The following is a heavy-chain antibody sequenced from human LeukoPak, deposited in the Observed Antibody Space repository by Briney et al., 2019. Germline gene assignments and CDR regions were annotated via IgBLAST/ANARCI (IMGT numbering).Heavy chain of an antibody. V-gene: IGHV4-38-2*02. D-gene: IGHD3-16*02. CDR2: IYHSGST. CDR1: GYSISSGYY. J-gene: IGHJ3*02. Sequence: PSGTLCLTCTVSGYSISSGYYWGWIRQPPGKGLEWIGSIYHSGSTYYNPSLKSRVTISVDTSKNQFSLKLSSVTAADTAVYYCARGYYDYVWGSYRNAFDIWGQGTMVTVSS. CDR3: ARGYYDYVWGSYRNAFDI.